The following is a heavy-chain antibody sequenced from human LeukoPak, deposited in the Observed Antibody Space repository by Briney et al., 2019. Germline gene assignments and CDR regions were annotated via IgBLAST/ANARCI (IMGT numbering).Heavy chain of an antibody. V-gene: IGHV4-61*02. J-gene: IGHJ5*02. CDR2: IYTSGST. CDR1: GGSISSGSYY. CDR3: ARVGIVLVTGSNWVDP. D-gene: IGHD3-22*01. Sequence: PSETLSLTCTVSGGSISSGSYYWSWIRQPAGKGLEWIGRIYTSGSTNYNPSLKSRVTISVDTSKNQFSLKFNSVTAADTGVYYCARVGIVLVTGSNWVDPWGQGTLVTVSS.